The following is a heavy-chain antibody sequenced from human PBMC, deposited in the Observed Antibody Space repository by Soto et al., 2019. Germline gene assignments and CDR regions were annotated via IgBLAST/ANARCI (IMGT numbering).Heavy chain of an antibody. CDR2: ISGPGATI. CDR3: AKMLTMVRGVTGLRDFDF. Sequence: EVQLLEGGGNLIQPGGSLRLSCAASGFTFSSYAMSWVRQAPGQGLEWLSAISGPGATIYYADSVKGRFTISRDNSKNTLYLQMNSLTAEDTAVYYCAKMLTMVRGVTGLRDFDFWGQGTLVTVSS. CDR1: GFTFSSYA. J-gene: IGHJ4*02. D-gene: IGHD3-10*01. V-gene: IGHV3-23*01.